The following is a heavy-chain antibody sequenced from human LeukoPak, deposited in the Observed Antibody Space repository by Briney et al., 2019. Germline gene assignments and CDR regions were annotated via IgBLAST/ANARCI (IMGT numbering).Heavy chain of an antibody. J-gene: IGHJ6*02. V-gene: IGHV1-3*01. CDR3: ARVTAYYYYGMDV. CDR1: GYTFASYA. Sequence: VASVKVSCKASGYTFASYAMHWVRQAPGQRLEWMGWINAGNDNTKYSQKFQGRVTITRDTSASTVYMELSSLRSEDTAVYYCARVTAYYYYGMDVWGQGTTVTVSS. D-gene: IGHD1-20*01. CDR2: INAGNDNT.